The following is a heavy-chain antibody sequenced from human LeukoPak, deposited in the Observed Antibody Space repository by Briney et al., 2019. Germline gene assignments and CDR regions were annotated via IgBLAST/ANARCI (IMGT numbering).Heavy chain of an antibody. CDR1: GFTFSSYE. Sequence: GGSLRLSCAASGFTFSSYEMNWVRQAPGKGLEWVSYISSSGSTIYYADSVKGRFTISRDNAKNSLYLQVNSLRAEDTAVYCCARDGARFDYWGQGTLVTVSS. D-gene: IGHD4-17*01. J-gene: IGHJ4*02. CDR2: ISSSGSTI. V-gene: IGHV3-48*03. CDR3: ARDGARFDY.